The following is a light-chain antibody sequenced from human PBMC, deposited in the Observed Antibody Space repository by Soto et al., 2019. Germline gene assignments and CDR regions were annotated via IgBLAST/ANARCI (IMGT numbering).Light chain of an antibody. CDR3: HQRSDWPLT. CDR2: DAS. V-gene: IGKV3-11*01. Sequence: EIVLTQSPATLSLSPGEGATLSCRASQSVSSYLAWYQQKPGQAPRLLIYDASNRANGIPARFSGSGSGTDFTLTISSLEPEDFAVYYCHQRSDWPLTFGGGTKVDIK. J-gene: IGKJ4*01. CDR1: QSVSSY.